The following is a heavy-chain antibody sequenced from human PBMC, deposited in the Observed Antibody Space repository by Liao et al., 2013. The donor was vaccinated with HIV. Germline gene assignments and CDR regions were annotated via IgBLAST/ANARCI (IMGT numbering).Heavy chain of an antibody. CDR3: AREGFKELQYYFDY. CDR1: GDLIRRDNYY. D-gene: IGHD1-7*01. Sequence: QVRLQESGPGLVKPSQTLSLTCTVSGDLIRRDNYYWTWIRQPAGKGLEWIGHIYTGMSTTGTTNYNPSLKSRVTISVDTSKNQFSLKLSSVTAADTAVYYCAREGFKELQYYFDYWGQGTLVTVSS. J-gene: IGHJ4*02. V-gene: IGHV4-61*02. CDR2: IYTGMSTTGTT.